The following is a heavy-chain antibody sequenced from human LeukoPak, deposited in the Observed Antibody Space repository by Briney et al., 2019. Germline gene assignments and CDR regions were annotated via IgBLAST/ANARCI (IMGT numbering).Heavy chain of an antibody. V-gene: IGHV1-69*05. CDR3: ARSPDRSAFDI. J-gene: IGHJ3*02. Sequence: SVKVSCKASGGTFSSYTISWVRQAPGQGLEWMGRIIPIFGTANYAQKFQGRVTITTDECTSTAYMELSSLRSEDTAVYYCARSPDRSAFDIWGQGTMVTVSS. CDR1: GGTFSSYT. CDR2: IIPIFGTA.